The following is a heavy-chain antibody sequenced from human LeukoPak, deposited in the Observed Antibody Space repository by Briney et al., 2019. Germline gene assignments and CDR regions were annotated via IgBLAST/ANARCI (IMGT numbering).Heavy chain of an antibody. J-gene: IGHJ4*02. CDR1: GFTFDDYA. CDR3: ARETRSGSKTFEF. CDR2: IGDDPNFI. D-gene: IGHD3-3*01. Sequence: GGSLRLSCAASGFTFDDYAMHWIRQAPGKGLEWVSYIGDDPNFIKYSDSVEGRFTISRDNAKNSVSLQMYSLRADDTAVYYCARETRSGSKTFEFWGQGSLVTVSS. V-gene: IGHV3-11*05.